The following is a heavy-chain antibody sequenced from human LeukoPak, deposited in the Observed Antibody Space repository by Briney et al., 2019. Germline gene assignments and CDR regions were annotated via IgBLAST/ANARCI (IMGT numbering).Heavy chain of an antibody. CDR2: ISGSGGIT. CDR3: AKDEITMVRGVIVN. Sequence: GGSLRLSCAASGFTFSSYWMSWVRQAPGKGLEWVSAISGSGGITYYADSVKGRFTISRDNSKNTLYLQMNSLRAEDTAVYYCAKDEITMVRGVIVNWGQGTLVTVSS. V-gene: IGHV3-23*01. CDR1: GFTFSSYW. J-gene: IGHJ4*02. D-gene: IGHD3-10*01.